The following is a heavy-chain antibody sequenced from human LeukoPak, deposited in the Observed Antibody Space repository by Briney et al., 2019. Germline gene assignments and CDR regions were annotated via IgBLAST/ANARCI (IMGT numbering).Heavy chain of an antibody. CDR1: GFTFSSYG. CDR2: IWYDGSNK. D-gene: IGHD3-9*01. Sequence: VGSLRLSCAASGFTFSSYGMHWVRQAPGKGLEWVAVIWYDGSNKYYADSVKGRFTISRDNSKDTLYLQMNSLRAEDTAVYYCARTMRPILTGYYSLDYWGQGTLVTVSS. V-gene: IGHV3-33*01. CDR3: ARTMRPILTGYYSLDY. J-gene: IGHJ4*02.